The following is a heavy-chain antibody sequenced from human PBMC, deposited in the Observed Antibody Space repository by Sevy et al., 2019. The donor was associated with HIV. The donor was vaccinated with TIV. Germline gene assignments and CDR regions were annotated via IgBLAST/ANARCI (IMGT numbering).Heavy chain of an antibody. CDR2: TYYRSKWYN. Sequence: SQTLSLTCAISGDSVSSNSAAWNWIRQSPSRGLEWLGRTYYRSKWYNDYAVSVKSRITINPDTSKNQFSLQLNSVTPEDTAVYYYARAITMVRGAPYYSHGMDFWGQGTTVTVSS. CDR3: ARAITMVRGAPYYSHGMDF. V-gene: IGHV6-1*01. CDR1: GDSVSSNSAA. J-gene: IGHJ6*01. D-gene: IGHD3-10*01.